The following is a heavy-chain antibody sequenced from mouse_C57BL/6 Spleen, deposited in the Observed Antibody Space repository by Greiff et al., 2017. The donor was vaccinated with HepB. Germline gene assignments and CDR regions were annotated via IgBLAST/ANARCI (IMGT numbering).Heavy chain of an antibody. Sequence: VHVKQSGAELVKPGASVKLSCTASGFNIKDYYMHWVKQRTEQGLEWIGRIDPEDGETKYAPKFQGKATITADTSSNTAYLQLSSLTSDDTAVYYCARVTTVVAEYFDVWGTGTTVTVSS. CDR3: ARVTTVVAEYFDV. V-gene: IGHV14-2*01. CDR1: GFNIKDYY. D-gene: IGHD1-1*01. CDR2: IDPEDGET. J-gene: IGHJ1*03.